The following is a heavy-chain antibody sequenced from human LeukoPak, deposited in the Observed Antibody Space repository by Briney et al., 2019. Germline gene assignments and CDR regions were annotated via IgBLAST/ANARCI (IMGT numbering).Heavy chain of an antibody. D-gene: IGHD3-10*01. CDR3: ASEGMVRGAPVDY. CDR1: GFTFSDYY. CDR2: ISSSGSTI. V-gene: IGHV3-11*04. Sequence: RPGGSLRLSCAASGFTFSDYYMSWIRQAPGKGLEWVSYISSSGSTIYYADPVKGRFTISRDNAKNSLYLQMNSLRAEDTAVYYCASEGMVRGAPVDYWGQGTLVTVSS. J-gene: IGHJ4*02.